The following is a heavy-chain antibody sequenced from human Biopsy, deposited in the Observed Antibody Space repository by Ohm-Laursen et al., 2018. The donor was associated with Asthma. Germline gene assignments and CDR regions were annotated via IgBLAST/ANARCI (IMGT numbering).Heavy chain of an antibody. Sequence: GSSVKASCKVSGYTFINYAIYWVRQAPGHSLEWMGWINAANGNTKYSQKFQGRLTISRDTSASTAYMDLSSLRSEDTAVYYCARTYFDFLTGQVHDAFAMWGQGTMVTVSS. CDR2: INAANGNT. J-gene: IGHJ3*02. D-gene: IGHD3-9*01. CDR3: ARTYFDFLTGQVHDAFAM. V-gene: IGHV1-3*01. CDR1: GYTFINYA.